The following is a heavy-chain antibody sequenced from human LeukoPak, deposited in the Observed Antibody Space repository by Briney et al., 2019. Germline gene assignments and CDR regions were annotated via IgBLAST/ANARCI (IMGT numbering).Heavy chain of an antibody. J-gene: IGHJ5*02. CDR2: INPSGGST. CDR1: GYTFTGYY. V-gene: IGHV1-46*01. Sequence: ASVKVSCKASGYTFTGYYMHWVRQAPGQGLEWMGIINPSGGSTSYAQKFQGRVTMTRDTSTSTVYMELSSLRSEDTAVYYCATQLISSGKRENWFDPWGQGTLVTVSS. D-gene: IGHD3-22*01. CDR3: ATQLISSGKRENWFDP.